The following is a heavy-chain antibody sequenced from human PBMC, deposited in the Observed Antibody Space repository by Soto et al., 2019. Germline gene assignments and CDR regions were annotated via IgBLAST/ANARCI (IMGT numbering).Heavy chain of an antibody. CDR2: ISGSGGST. Sequence: GGSLRLSCAASGFTFSSYAMSWVRQAPGKGLEWVSAISGSGGSTYYADSVKGRFTISRDNSKNTLYLQMNSLRAEDTVVYYCEKDQSSWLTLYYLASGGQGTRVT. D-gene: IGHD6-13*01. V-gene: IGHV3-23*01. J-gene: IGHJ4*02. CDR3: EKDQSSWLTLYYLAS. CDR1: GFTFSSYA.